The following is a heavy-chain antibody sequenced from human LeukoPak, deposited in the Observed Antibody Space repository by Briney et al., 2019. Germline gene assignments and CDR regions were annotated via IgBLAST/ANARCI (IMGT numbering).Heavy chain of an antibody. CDR2: ISYDGSNK. Sequence: PGRSLRLSCAASGFTFSSYAMHWVRQAPGKGLEWVAVISYDGSNKYYADSVKGRFTISRDNSKNTLYLQMNSLRAEDTAVYYCARDLRISGAFDIWGQGTMVTVSS. V-gene: IGHV3-30-3*01. CDR1: GFTFSSYA. J-gene: IGHJ3*02. CDR3: ARDLRISGAFDI. D-gene: IGHD2/OR15-2a*01.